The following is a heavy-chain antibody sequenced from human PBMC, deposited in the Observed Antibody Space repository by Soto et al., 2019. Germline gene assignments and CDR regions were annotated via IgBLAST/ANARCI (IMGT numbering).Heavy chain of an antibody. CDR1: GGSISGYY. V-gene: IGHV4-59*01. D-gene: IGHD2-21*02. CDR3: ARDLWGYCGTDCYPLDV. CDR2: MYNTGST. J-gene: IGHJ6*02. Sequence: SETLFLTCTVSGGSISGYYWSWIRQPPGKGLEWIGYMYNTGSTVYNPSFKSRVTISVDTSKNQFSLKLNSVTAADTAVYYCARDLWGYCGTDCYPLDVWGQGTTVT.